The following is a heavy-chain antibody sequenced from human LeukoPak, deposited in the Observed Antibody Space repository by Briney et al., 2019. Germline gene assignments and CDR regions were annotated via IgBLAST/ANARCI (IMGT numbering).Heavy chain of an antibody. CDR2: IWYDGSRK. CDR3: ARAQDYDSSGYVDAFDM. V-gene: IGHV3-33*01. J-gene: IGHJ3*02. D-gene: IGHD3-22*01. Sequence: GGSLRLSCAASGFTFSIYGMHWVRQAPGKGLEWVAVIWYDGSRKYYADSVKGRFTISRDNSKNTLYLQMNSLRVEDTAVYYCARAQDYDSSGYVDAFDMWGQGTMVTVSS. CDR1: GFTFSIYG.